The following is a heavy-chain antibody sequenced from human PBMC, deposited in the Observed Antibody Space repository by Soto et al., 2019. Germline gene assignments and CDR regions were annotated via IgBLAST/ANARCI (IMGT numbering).Heavy chain of an antibody. J-gene: IGHJ3*02. CDR3: AKDIEAFDI. V-gene: IGHV3-23*01. CDR1: GFTFSSYA. CDR2: ISGSGGST. Sequence: PGGSLRLCCAASGFTFSSYAMSWVRQAPGKGLEWVSAISGSGGSTYYADSVKGRFTISRDNSKNTMYLQMKSLRAEDTAVYYCAKDIEAFDIWGQGTMVTVSS.